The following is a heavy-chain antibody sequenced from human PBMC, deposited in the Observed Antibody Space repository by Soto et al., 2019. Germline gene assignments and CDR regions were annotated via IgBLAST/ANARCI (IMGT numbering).Heavy chain of an antibody. D-gene: IGHD6-19*01. CDR3: ARIVVAGYFDY. J-gene: IGHJ4*02. V-gene: IGHV1-3*01. Sequence: QVQLVQSGAEVKKPGASVKTSCMASGYTFTRYGIHWVRQAPGQRLEWLGWINAANGNVKYSEKFQGRVTITRDTAASTAYMELSSLRSEDTAVYYCARIVVAGYFDYWGQGTLVNVSS. CDR2: INAANGNV. CDR1: GYTFTRYG.